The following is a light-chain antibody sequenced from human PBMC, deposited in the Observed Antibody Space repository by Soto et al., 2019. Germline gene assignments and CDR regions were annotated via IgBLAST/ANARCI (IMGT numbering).Light chain of an antibody. V-gene: IGLV2-8*01. CDR3: SSYAGGNIV. CDR1: SRDVGAYNY. CDR2: EVS. J-gene: IGLJ2*01. Sequence: QSVLTQPPSASGSPGQSVTISCTGTSRDVGAYNYVSWYQQHPGKAPKLMIYEVSKRPSGVPDRFSGSKSDNTASLTVSGLQAEDEADYYCSSYAGGNIVFGGGTKLTVL.